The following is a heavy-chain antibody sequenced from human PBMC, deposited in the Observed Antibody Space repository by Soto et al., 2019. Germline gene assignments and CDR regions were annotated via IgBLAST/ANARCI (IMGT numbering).Heavy chain of an antibody. Sequence: SWPTLVNPTQTLTLTCTFSGFSLSTSGVGVGWIRQPPGKALEWLALIYWDDDKRYSPSLKSRLTITKDTSKNQVVLTMTNMDPVDTATYYCAHXTYYYDSSGYEQHYFDYWDQGTLVTVSS. CDR3: AHXTYYYDSSGYEQHYFDY. CDR2: IYWDDDK. J-gene: IGHJ4*02. CDR1: GFSLSTSGVG. V-gene: IGHV2-5*02. D-gene: IGHD3-22*01.